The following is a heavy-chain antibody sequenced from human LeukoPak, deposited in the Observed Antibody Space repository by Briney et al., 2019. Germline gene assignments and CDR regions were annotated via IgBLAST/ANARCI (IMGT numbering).Heavy chain of an antibody. CDR2: IYHSGIT. Sequence: PSETLSLTCAVSGGSISNNIWWNWVRQPPGKGLEWIGEIYHSGITNYNPSLMSRVTISVDKSKDQFSLKLSSVTAADTAVYYCARGIRDSISMIVVVIPRFDYWGQGTLVTVSS. CDR1: GGSISNNIW. CDR3: ARGIRDSISMIVVVIPRFDY. J-gene: IGHJ4*02. V-gene: IGHV4-4*02. D-gene: IGHD3-22*01.